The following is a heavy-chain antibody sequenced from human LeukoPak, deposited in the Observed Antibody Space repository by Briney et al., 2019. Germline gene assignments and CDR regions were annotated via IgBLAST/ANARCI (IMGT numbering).Heavy chain of an antibody. J-gene: IGHJ4*02. Sequence: TGGSLRLSCAASGFTFSSYWMSWVRQAPGKGLEWVANIKQDGSEKYYVDSVKGRFTISRDNAKNSLYLQMNSLRAEDTAVYYCARLAFVYWSRPDFDYWGQGTLVTVSS. CDR2: IKQDGSEK. CDR3: ARLAFVYWSRPDFDY. V-gene: IGHV3-7*01. D-gene: IGHD1-26*01. CDR1: GFTFSSYW.